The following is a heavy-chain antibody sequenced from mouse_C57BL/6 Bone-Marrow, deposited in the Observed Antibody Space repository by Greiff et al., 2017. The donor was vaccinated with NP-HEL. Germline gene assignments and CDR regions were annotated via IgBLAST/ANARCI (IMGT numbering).Heavy chain of an antibody. V-gene: IGHV14-3*01. CDR1: GFNIKNTY. D-gene: IGHD1-1*01. CDR3: ARRDYYGSRRYYDY. CDR2: IDPANGNT. J-gene: IGHJ2*01. Sequence: VQLQQSVAELVRPGASVKLSCTASGFNIKNTYMHWVKQRPEQGLEWIGRIDPANGNTKYAPKFPGKATITADSSSNTAYLQLSSLTSEDTAIYYRARRDYYGSRRYYDYWGQGTTLTVSS.